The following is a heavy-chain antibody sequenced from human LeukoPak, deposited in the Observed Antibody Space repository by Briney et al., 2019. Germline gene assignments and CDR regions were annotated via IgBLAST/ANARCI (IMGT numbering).Heavy chain of an antibody. V-gene: IGHV4-59*08. D-gene: IGHD3-22*01. CDR2: IYYSGST. Sequence: SETLSLTCTVSGVSISSYYWSWIRQPPGKGLEWIGYIYYSGSTTYNPSLKSRVTISVDTSKTQFSLKLTSVTAADTAVYYCAKYRSTSGYVDSWGQGTLVTVSS. J-gene: IGHJ4*02. CDR1: GVSISSYY. CDR3: AKYRSTSGYVDS.